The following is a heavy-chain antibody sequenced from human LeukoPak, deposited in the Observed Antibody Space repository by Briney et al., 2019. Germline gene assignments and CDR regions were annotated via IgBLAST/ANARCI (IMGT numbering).Heavy chain of an antibody. J-gene: IGHJ4*02. Sequence: SETLSLTCTVSGGSISTTSYFCGWIRQPPGKGLEWIGSIYYSGSTYYNPSLKSRVTISVDTSKNQFSLKLSSVIAADTAVYFCVREGEWALPFDYWGQGTLVTVSS. V-gene: IGHV4-39*01. CDR3: VREGEWALPFDY. D-gene: IGHD3-16*01. CDR2: IYYSGST. CDR1: GGSISTTSYF.